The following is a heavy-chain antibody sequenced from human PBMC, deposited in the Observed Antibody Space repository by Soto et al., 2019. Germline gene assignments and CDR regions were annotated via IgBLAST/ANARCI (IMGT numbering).Heavy chain of an antibody. V-gene: IGHV4-34*01. CDR1: GGSFSGYY. CDR3: ARGKSSGYYYYGMDV. J-gene: IGHJ6*02. D-gene: IGHD3-22*01. Sequence: SETLSLTCAVYGGSFSGYYWSWIRQPPGKGLEWIGEINHSGSTNYNPSLKSRVTISVDTSKNQFSLKLSSVTAADTAVYYCARGKSSGYYYYGMDVWGQGTTVTVS. CDR2: INHSGST.